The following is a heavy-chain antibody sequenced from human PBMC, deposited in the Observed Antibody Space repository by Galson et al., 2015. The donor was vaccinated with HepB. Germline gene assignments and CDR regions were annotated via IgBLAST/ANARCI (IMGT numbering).Heavy chain of an antibody. CDR2: IIPILGIA. CDR3: AKGVRGATTDAFDV. V-gene: IGHV1-69*04. J-gene: IGHJ3*01. Sequence: SVKVSCKASGGTFSSYAISWVRQAPGQGLEWMGRIIPILGIANYAQKFQGRVTITADKSTSTAYMELSSLRSEDTAVYYCAKGVRGATTDAFDVWGQGTMVTVSS. D-gene: IGHD3-10*01. CDR1: GGTFSSYA.